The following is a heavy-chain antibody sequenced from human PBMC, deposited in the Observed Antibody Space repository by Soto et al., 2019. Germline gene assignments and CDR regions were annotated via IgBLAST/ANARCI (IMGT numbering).Heavy chain of an antibody. CDR1: GFTFSSYG. Sequence: PGGSLRLSCAASGFTFSSYGMHWVRQAPGKGLEWVAVISYDGSNKYYADSVKGRFTISRDNSKNTLYLQMNSLRAEDTAVYYCAKDVQCSGAVAGTRFDYWGQGTLVTVSS. CDR3: AKDVQCSGAVAGTRFDY. V-gene: IGHV3-30*18. D-gene: IGHD6-19*01. J-gene: IGHJ4*02. CDR2: ISYDGSNK.